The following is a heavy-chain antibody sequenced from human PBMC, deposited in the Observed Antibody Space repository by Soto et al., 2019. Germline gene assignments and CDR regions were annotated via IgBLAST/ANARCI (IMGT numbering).Heavy chain of an antibody. CDR3: SKESRYDILTGYTDY. V-gene: IGHV3-23*01. CDR2: ISGSGGST. D-gene: IGHD3-9*01. Sequence: EVQLLESGGGLVQPGGSLRLSCAASGFTFSSYAMSWVRQAPGKGLEWVSAISGSGGSTYYADSVKGRFTISRDNSKNTLYLQMNSRRAEDTAVYYCSKESRYDILTGYTDYWGQGTLVTVSS. CDR1: GFTFSSYA. J-gene: IGHJ4*02.